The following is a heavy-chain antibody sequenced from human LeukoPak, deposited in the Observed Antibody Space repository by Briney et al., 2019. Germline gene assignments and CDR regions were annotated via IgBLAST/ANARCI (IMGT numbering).Heavy chain of an antibody. Sequence: GGSLRLSCAASGFTFSSYSMNWVRQAPGKGLEWVSSISSSSSYIYYADSVKGRFTISRDNAKNSLYLQMNSLRAEDTAVYYCARAPDTHNWFDPWGQGTLVTVSS. CDR1: GFTFSSYS. D-gene: IGHD2-2*02. CDR2: ISSSSSYI. J-gene: IGHJ5*02. V-gene: IGHV3-21*01. CDR3: ARAPDTHNWFDP.